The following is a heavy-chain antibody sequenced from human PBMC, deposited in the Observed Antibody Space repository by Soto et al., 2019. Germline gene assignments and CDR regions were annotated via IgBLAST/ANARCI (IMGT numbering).Heavy chain of an antibody. CDR2: INTGKGNT. J-gene: IGHJ4*01. CDR3: AAWDESSVNYFDY. Sequence: ASVKVSCKASGYTFTTYSIHWVRQAPGQRLEWMKWINTGKGNTKTSQKYQGRVTITRDTSATTAYMKLSSLRSENTAKYNCAAWDESSVNYFDYWGQEPWSPSP. CDR1: GYTFTTYS. D-gene: IGHD3-22*01. V-gene: IGHV1-3*04.